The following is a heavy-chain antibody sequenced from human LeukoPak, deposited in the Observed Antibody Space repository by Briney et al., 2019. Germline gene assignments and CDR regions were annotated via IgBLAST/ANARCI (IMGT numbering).Heavy chain of an antibody. CDR3: ARRGRGIEYSSSSGRFVDY. V-gene: IGHV4-31*03. D-gene: IGHD6-6*01. J-gene: IGHJ4*02. CDR2: IYYSGST. CDR1: GGSISSGGYY. Sequence: SQTLSLTCTVSGGSISSGGYYWSWIRQHPGKGLEWIGYIYYSGSTYYNPSLKSRVTISVDTSKNQFSLKLSSVTAADTAVYYCARRGRGIEYSSSSGRFVDYWGQGTLVTVSS.